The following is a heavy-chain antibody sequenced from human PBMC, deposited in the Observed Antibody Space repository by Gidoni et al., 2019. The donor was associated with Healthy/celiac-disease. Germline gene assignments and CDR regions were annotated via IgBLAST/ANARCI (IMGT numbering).Heavy chain of an antibody. D-gene: IGHD1-26*01. V-gene: IGHV1-18*01. J-gene: IGHJ4*02. CDR3: ARDSPESGSAPVY. CDR2: ISAYNGNT. CDR1: GYTFTNYA. Sequence: QIQLVQSGAEVKKPVASVKVSCKASGYTFTNYAISWVRQAPGQGLEWMGWISAYNGNTKYAQKVQGRVTMTTDTSTSTAYMELRSLRSDDTAVYFCARDSPESGSAPVYWGQGTLVTVSS.